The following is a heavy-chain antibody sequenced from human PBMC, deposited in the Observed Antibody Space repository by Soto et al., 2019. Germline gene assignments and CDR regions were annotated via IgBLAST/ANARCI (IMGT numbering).Heavy chain of an antibody. CDR2: ISSTSTYI. CDR3: VRDHQAGAFDI. J-gene: IGHJ3*02. Sequence: EVQLVESGGGLVKPGGSLRLSCVASDFTFRNYSLNWVRQAPGKGLEWVSSISSTSTYIYYADSLKGRFTISRDNAKNSLHLQMNSLRAEDTAIYYCVRDHQAGAFDIWGQGTLVTVSS. V-gene: IGHV3-21*01. CDR1: DFTFRNYS.